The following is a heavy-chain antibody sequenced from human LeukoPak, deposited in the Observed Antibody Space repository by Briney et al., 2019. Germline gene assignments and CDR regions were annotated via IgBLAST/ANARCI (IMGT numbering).Heavy chain of an antibody. D-gene: IGHD2-15*01. CDR2: ISPYNGNT. Sequence: ASVNVSCKASGYTFTNFGISWVRQAPGQGLEWMGWISPYNGNTDYPQNVEGRVTMTTDTSTSTAYMELRSLRSDDTAVYYCARGGVGHCSGGSCPTSWFDPWGQGTLVTVSS. CDR3: ARGGVGHCSGGSCPTSWFDP. CDR1: GYTFTNFG. J-gene: IGHJ5*02. V-gene: IGHV1-18*01.